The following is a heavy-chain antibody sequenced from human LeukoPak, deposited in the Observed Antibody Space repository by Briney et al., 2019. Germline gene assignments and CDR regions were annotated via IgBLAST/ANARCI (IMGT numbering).Heavy chain of an antibody. CDR2: IYYTGGA. V-gene: IGHV4-39*01. CDR3: ARGRGNPFDP. Sequence: SSETLSLTCSVSGGSITSSSYYWGWIRQPPEKGLEWIGSIYYTGGAYYSPSLKSRVTISVDTSKNQFSLKLSSVTAADTAVYYCARGRGNPFDPWGQGTLVTVSS. D-gene: IGHD3-10*01. CDR1: GGSITSSSYY. J-gene: IGHJ5*02.